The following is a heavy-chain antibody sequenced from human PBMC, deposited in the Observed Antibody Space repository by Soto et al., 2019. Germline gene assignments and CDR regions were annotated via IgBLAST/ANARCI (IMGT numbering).Heavy chain of an antibody. V-gene: IGHV1-2*02. Sequence: ASVKVSCKTSGYSFTGYSVHWVRQAPGHGPEWMGWINPKSGGTKYAQKFQGRVTMTRDTSISTVFMELSRVTSDDTAVYYCAGDVLFPGNFLTGKAFDYWGQGSLVTVSS. D-gene: IGHD3-16*01. CDR1: GYSFTGYS. J-gene: IGHJ4*02. CDR3: AGDVLFPGNFLTGKAFDY. CDR2: INPKSGGT.